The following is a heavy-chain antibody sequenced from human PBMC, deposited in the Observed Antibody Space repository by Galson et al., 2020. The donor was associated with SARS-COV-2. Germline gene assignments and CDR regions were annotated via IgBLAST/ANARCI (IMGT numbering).Heavy chain of an antibody. CDR1: GGSISSSSYY. J-gene: IGHJ4*02. CDR3: ARLVTTVTTFDY. V-gene: IGHV4-39*01. D-gene: IGHD4-4*01. Sequence: ETSETLSLTCTVSGGSISSSSYYWGWIRQPPGKGLEWIGSIYYSGSTYYNPSLKSRVTISVDTSKNQFSLKLSSVTAADTAVYYCARLVTTVTTFDYWGQGTLVTVSS. CDR2: IYYSGST.